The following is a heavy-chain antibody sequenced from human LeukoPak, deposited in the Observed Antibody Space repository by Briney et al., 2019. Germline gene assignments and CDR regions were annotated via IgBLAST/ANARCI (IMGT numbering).Heavy chain of an antibody. V-gene: IGHV4-4*07. CDR2: IYTSGST. CDR1: GGSISSYY. CDR3: ARDRSPLRLGKLSLSYAFDI. D-gene: IGHD3-16*02. Sequence: SETLSLTCTVSGGSISSYYWSWIRQPAGKGLEWIGRIYTSGSTNYNPSLKSRVTMSVDTSKNQFSLKLSSVTAADTAVYYCARDRSPLRLGKLSLSYAFDIWGQGTMVTVSS. J-gene: IGHJ3*02.